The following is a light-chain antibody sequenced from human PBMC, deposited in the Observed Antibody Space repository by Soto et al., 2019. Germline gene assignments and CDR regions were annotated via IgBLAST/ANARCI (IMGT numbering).Light chain of an antibody. CDR1: QSISSSY. V-gene: IGKV3-20*01. CDR3: QHYYTSYTT. CDR2: GAS. J-gene: IGKJ1*01. Sequence: EIVLTPSPGTLSLSPGERATLSCRTSQSISSSYLAWYQQKPGQAPGLLIYGASNRATGIPDRFSGSGSGTDFTLTISRLEPEDFAVYYCQHYYTSYTTFGQGTKVDIK.